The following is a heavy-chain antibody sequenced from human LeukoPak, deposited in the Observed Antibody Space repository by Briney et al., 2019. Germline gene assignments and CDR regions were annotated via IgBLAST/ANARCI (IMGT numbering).Heavy chain of an antibody. J-gene: IGHJ4*02. CDR1: GYTFTGYY. D-gene: IGHD1-26*01. CDR2: SNLNSGGT. V-gene: IGHV1-2*04. Sequence: ASVKVSCKASGYTFTGYYMHWVRQAPGQWLELMGWSNLNSGGTNYAQKFQGWVTMTRDTSISTAYMELSRLRSDDTAVYYCARSPFVQWELIYYYDYWGQGTLVTVSS. CDR3: ARSPFVQWELIYYYDY.